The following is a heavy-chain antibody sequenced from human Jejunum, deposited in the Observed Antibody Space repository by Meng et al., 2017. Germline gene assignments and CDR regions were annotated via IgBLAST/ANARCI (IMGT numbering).Heavy chain of an antibody. CDR2: ILRTTERG. V-gene: IGHV3-15*01. CDR3: TSRVVTTNDH. D-gene: IGHD3-22*01. J-gene: IGHJ4*02. CDR1: GFSFSDTW. Sequence: EVQLVQSGVGLVKPVGSLRLSCAASGFSFSDTWMNWVRQAPGKGLEWVGRILRTTERGPAVVRGRFTISRDDSKNTLYLEMNSLKIGDTAVYYCTSRVVTTNDHWGQGSLVTVSS.